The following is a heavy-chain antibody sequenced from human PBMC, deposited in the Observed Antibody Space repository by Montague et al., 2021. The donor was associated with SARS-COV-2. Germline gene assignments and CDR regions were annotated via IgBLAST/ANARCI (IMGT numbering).Heavy chain of an antibody. Sequence: SETLSLTCTVSGGSISSSSYYWGWIRQPPGKGLEWIGCIYYSGSTYYNPSLKSRVTISVDTSKNQFSLKLSSVTAADTAVYYCASVGRSLLVRMHCFDVWGQGTMVTVSS. CDR2: IYYSGST. J-gene: IGHJ5*02. V-gene: IGHV4-39*07. CDR1: GGSISSSSYY. D-gene: IGHD2-8*02. CDR3: ASVGRSLLVRMHCFDV.